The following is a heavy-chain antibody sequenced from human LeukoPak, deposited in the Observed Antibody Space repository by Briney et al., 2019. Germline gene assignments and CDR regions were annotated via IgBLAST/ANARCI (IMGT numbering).Heavy chain of an antibody. CDR2: INPNSGGT. J-gene: IGHJ4*02. CDR1: GYTFTSYD. CDR3: ARPTYGSGSYYDY. Sequence: ASVKVSCKASGYTFTSYDINWVRQATGQGLEWMGWINPNSGGTNYAQKFQGRVTMTRDTSISTAYMELSRLRSDDTAVYYCARPTYGSGSYYDYWGQGTLVTVSS. V-gene: IGHV1-2*02. D-gene: IGHD3-10*01.